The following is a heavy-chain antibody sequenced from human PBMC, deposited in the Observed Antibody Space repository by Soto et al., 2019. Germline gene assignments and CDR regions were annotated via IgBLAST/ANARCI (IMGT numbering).Heavy chain of an antibody. J-gene: IGHJ5*02. V-gene: IGHV3-48*01. CDR1: GIIFTGYG. D-gene: IGHD4-17*01. CDR2: IRYSDSTI. Sequence: PGGSLRLSCAVSGIIFTGYGMHWVRQAPGKGLEWISAIRYSDSTISYADSVRGRFTVSRDDSQDSLYLQMTSLRAEDRALYFCARDYIYAFDNWGQGTLVTVSS. CDR3: ARDYIYAFDN.